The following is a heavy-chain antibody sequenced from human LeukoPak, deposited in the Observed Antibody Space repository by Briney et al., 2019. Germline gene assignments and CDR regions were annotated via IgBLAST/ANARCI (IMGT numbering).Heavy chain of an antibody. CDR2: IYYSGST. Sequence: SETLSPTCTVSGGSISSSSYYWGWIRQPPGKGLEWIGSIYYSGSTYYNPSLKSRVTISVDTSKNQFSLKLSSVTAADTAVYYCARRGTDILTGYYLDYWGQGTLVTVSS. J-gene: IGHJ4*02. D-gene: IGHD3-9*01. CDR3: ARRGTDILTGYYLDY. V-gene: IGHV4-39*07. CDR1: GGSISSSSYY.